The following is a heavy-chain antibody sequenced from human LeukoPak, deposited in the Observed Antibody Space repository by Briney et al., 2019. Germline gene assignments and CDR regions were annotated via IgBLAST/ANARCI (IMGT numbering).Heavy chain of an antibody. CDR3: AKDSVTTVTTFGYFDY. V-gene: IGHV3-9*01. D-gene: IGHD4-17*01. Sequence: PGGSLRLSCAASGFTFDDYAMHWVRQAPGKGLEWVSGISWNSGSIGYADSVKGRFTISRDNAKNSLYLQMNSLRAEDTALYYCAKDSVTTVTTFGYFDYWGQGTLVTVSS. CDR2: ISWNSGSI. J-gene: IGHJ4*02. CDR1: GFTFDDYA.